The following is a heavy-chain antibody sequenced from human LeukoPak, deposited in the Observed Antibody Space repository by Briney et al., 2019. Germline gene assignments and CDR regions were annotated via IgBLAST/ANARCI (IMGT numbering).Heavy chain of an antibody. CDR2: IYCSGST. CDR1: GGSISSSSYY. Sequence: PSETLSLTCTVSGGSISSSSYYWGWIRQPPGKGLEWIGSIYCSGSTYYNPSLKSRVTISVDTSKNQFSLKLSSVTAADTAVYYCARRAGEMVRGPPYYYYYMDVWGKGTTVTISS. CDR3: ARRAGEMVRGPPYYYYYMDV. J-gene: IGHJ6*03. D-gene: IGHD3-10*01. V-gene: IGHV4-39*01.